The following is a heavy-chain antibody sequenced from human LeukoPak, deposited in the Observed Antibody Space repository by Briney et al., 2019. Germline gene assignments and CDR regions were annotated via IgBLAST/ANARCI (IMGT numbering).Heavy chain of an antibody. J-gene: IGHJ4*02. CDR1: GYTFTSYG. CDR3: ARVGGVVVAAKIDY. V-gene: IGHV1-18*01. CDR2: ISAYNGNT. Sequence: ASVKVSCKASGYTFTSYGISWVRQAPGQGLEWMGWISAYNGNTNYAQKLQGRVTMTTDTSTSTAYMELRSLRPDDTAVYYRARVGGVVVAAKIDYWGQGTLVTVSS. D-gene: IGHD2-15*01.